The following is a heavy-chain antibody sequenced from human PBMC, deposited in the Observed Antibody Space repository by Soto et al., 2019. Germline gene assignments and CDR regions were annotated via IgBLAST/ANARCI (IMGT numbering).Heavy chain of an antibody. V-gene: IGHV4-59*01. CDR1: GGSISSYY. CDR2: IYYSGST. Sequence: SETLSLTCTVSGGSISSYYWSWIRQPPGKGLEWIGYIYYSGSTNYNPSLKSRVTISVDTSKNQFSLKLSSVTAADTAVYYCARVYYYDSCSPVRFDPSGPGRLSTVA. CDR3: ARVYYYDSCSPVRFDP. D-gene: IGHD3-16*01. J-gene: IGHJ5*02.